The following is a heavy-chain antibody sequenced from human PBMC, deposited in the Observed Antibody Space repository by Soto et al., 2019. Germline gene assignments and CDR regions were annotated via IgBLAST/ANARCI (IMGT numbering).Heavy chain of an antibody. V-gene: IGHV1-18*01. CDR1: GYAFTRYD. J-gene: IGHJ4*02. CDR3: AREIAVAGRDFDY. D-gene: IGHD6-19*01. Sequence: ASVKVSCKASGYAFTRYDINWVRQATGQGLEWMGWISAYNGNTNYAQKLQGRVTMTTDTSTSTAYMELRSLRSDDTAVYYCAREIAVAGRDFDYWGQGTLVTV. CDR2: ISAYNGNT.